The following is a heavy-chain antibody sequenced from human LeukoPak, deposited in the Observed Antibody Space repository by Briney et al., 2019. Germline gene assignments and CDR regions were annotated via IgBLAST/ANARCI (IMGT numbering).Heavy chain of an antibody. CDR3: ARVQKRVSGYSYGYFVDP. CDR2: INPSGGST. J-gene: IGHJ5*02. D-gene: IGHD5-18*01. V-gene: IGHV1-46*01. CDR1: GYTFTSYY. Sequence: ASVKVSCKASGYTFTSYYMHWVRQAPGQGLEWMGIINPSGGSTSYAQKFQGRVTMTRDTSTSTVYMELSSLRSEDTAVYYCARVQKRVSGYSYGYFVDPWGQGTLVTVSS.